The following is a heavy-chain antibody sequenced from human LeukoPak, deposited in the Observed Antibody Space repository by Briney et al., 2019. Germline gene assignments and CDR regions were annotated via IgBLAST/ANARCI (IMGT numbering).Heavy chain of an antibody. V-gene: IGHV3-20*04. J-gene: IGHJ4*02. CDR3: ARASANNYGLFDY. Sequence: GGSLRLSCAASGFTFDDYGMTWVRQLPGKGLEWIAEINWIGDTTRYGDSVRGRFTISRDNAKNTLYLQMSSLRADDTAVYYCARASANNYGLFDYWGQGTLVTVSS. CDR1: GFTFDDYG. CDR2: INWIGDTT. D-gene: IGHD5-18*01.